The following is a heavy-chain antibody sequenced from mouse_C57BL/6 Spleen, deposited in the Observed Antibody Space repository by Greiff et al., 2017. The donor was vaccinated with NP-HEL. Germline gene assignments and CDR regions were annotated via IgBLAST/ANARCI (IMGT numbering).Heavy chain of an antibody. V-gene: IGHV1-18*01. D-gene: IGHD1-1*01. CDR3: ARYPDYYGSSPYAMDY. J-gene: IGHJ4*01. CDR2: INPNNGGT. CDR1: GYTFTDYN. Sequence: EVQLQQSGPELVKPGASVKIPCKASGYTFTDYNMDWVKQSHGKSLEWIGDINPNNGGTIYNQKFKGKATLTVDKSSSTAYMELRSLTSEDTAVYYCARYPDYYGSSPYAMDYWGPETSVTVSS.